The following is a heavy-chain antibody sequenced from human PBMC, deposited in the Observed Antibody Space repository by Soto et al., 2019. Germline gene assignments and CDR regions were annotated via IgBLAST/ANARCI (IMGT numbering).Heavy chain of an antibody. CDR2: IYWSGDE. CDR3: AGGLAAGRVFGFDI. CDR1: GFSLTTSGVG. Sequence: SGPTLVNPTQTLTLTCSFSGFSLTTSGVGVGWICQPPGKALEWLAHIYWSGDEHYSPSLKIRLSITKDTSNNQVVLTMTNMDPVDTATYYCAGGLAAGRVFGFDIWGQGTMVTVSS. J-gene: IGHJ3*02. V-gene: IGHV2-5*01. D-gene: IGHD6-13*01.